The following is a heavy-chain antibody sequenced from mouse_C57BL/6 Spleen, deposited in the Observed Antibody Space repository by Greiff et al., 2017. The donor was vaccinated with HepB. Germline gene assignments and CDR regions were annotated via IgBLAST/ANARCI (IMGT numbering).Heavy chain of an antibody. Sequence: DVQLQESGPGLVKPSQSLSLTCSVTGYSITSGYYWNWIRQFPGNKLEWMGYISYDGSNNYNPSLKNRISITRDTSKNQFCLKLNSVTTEDTATYYCARAAGTGFDYWGQGTTLTVAS. CDR2: ISYDGSN. V-gene: IGHV3-6*01. CDR1: GYSITSGYY. D-gene: IGHD4-1*01. CDR3: ARAAGTGFDY. J-gene: IGHJ2*01.